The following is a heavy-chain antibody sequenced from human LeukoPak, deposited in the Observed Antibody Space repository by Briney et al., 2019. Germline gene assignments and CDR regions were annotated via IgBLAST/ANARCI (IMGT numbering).Heavy chain of an antibody. Sequence: PSETLSLTCTVSGGSISSYYWSWIRQPPGKGLEWIGYIYYSGSTNYNPSLKSRVTISVDTSKNQFSLKLSSVTAVDTAVYYCARGIGDYNWFDPWGQGTLVTVSS. J-gene: IGHJ5*02. V-gene: IGHV4-59*01. CDR2: IYYSGST. CDR1: GGSISSYY. CDR3: ARGIGDYNWFDP. D-gene: IGHD2-21*02.